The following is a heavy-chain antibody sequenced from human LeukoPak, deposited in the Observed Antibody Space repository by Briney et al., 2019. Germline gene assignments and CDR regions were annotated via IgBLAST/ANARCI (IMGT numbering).Heavy chain of an antibody. V-gene: IGHV3-48*03. CDR2: ISSSGSTI. CDR1: GFTFSSYE. CDR3: ARQTRWLQFLDY. D-gene: IGHD5-24*01. J-gene: IGHJ4*02. Sequence: GGSLRLSCAAPGFTFSSYEMNWVREAPGKGREWVSYISSSGSTIHYADSVKGRFTISRDNAKNSLYLQMNSLRAEDTAVYYCARQTRWLQFLDYWGQGTLVTVSS.